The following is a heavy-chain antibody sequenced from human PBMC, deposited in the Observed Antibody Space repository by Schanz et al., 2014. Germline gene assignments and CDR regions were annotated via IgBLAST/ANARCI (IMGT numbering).Heavy chain of an antibody. CDR1: GFSFSDYW. CDR2: IENNANGATT. CDR3: TTFNNRDALYI. D-gene: IGHD1-20*01. J-gene: IGHJ3*02. V-gene: IGHV3-15*04. Sequence: EVQLVESEGGLVQPGGSLRLSCEGSGFSFSDYWMGWVRQAPGKGLEWVGRIENNANGATTDYAAPVKGRFTVSRDDSRNTLYLQMNTLRTDDTALYYCTTFNNRDALYIWGQGTVVTVSS.